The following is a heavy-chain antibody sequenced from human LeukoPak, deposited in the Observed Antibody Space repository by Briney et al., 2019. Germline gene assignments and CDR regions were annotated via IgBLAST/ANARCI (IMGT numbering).Heavy chain of an antibody. CDR2: INTNTGNP. V-gene: IGHV7-4-1*02. J-gene: IGHJ6*03. CDR3: ARAGIPSSSSYLSYYYYYYMDV. CDR1: GYTFTGYY. Sequence: GASVKVSCKASGYTFTGYYMHWVRQAPGQGLEWMGWINTNTGNPTYAQGFTGRFVFSLDTSVSTAYLQISSLKAEDTAVYYCARAGIPSSSSYLSYYYYYYMDVWGKGTTVTVSS. D-gene: IGHD6-6*01.